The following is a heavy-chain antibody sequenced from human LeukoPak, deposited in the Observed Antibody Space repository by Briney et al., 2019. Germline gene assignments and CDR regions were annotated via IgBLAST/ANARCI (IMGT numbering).Heavy chain of an antibody. CDR3: ARDPSYYYDSSGH. CDR1: GFTFSSYW. V-gene: IGHV3-7*01. D-gene: IGHD3-22*01. CDR2: IKRDGSEK. Sequence: GGSLRLSCAASGFTFSSYWMTWVRQAPGKGLEWVANIKRDGSEKHYVDSVKGRFTISRDNAKNSLYLQMNSLRAEDTAVYYCARDPSYYYDSSGHWGQGTLVAVSS. J-gene: IGHJ4*02.